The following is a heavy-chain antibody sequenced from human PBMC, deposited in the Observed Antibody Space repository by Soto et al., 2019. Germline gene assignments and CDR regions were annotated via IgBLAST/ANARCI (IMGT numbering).Heavy chain of an antibody. Sequence: GGSLRLSCAASGFTFSTYWMSWVRQAPGKGLEWVANIKQDGSEKYYVDSVKGRFTISRDNAKNSLYLQMNSLRAEDTAVYYCARPLGHCSGGSCFPQSTWGQGTLVTVSS. J-gene: IGHJ4*02. CDR1: GFTFSTYW. CDR2: IKQDGSEK. CDR3: ARPLGHCSGGSCFPQST. D-gene: IGHD2-15*01. V-gene: IGHV3-7*01.